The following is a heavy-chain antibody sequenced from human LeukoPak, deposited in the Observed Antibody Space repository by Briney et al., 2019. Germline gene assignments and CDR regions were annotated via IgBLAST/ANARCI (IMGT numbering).Heavy chain of an antibody. V-gene: IGHV3-30*18. J-gene: IGHJ4*02. CDR1: GFTFSSYG. CDR3: AKDSGYSYGCYFDY. D-gene: IGHD5-18*01. CDR2: ISYDGSNK. Sequence: QPGGSLRLSCAASGFTFSSYGMHWVRQAPGKGLEWVAVISYDGSNKYYADSVKGRFTISRDNSKNTLYLQMNSLRAEDTAVYYCAKDSGYSYGCYFDYWGQGTLVTVSS.